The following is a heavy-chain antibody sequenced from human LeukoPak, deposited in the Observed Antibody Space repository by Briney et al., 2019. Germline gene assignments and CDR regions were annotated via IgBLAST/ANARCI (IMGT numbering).Heavy chain of an antibody. CDR2: INHSGST. Sequence: SETLSLTCAVYGGSFSGYYWSWIRQPPGKGLEWIGEINHSGSTNYNPSLKSRVTISVDTSKNQFSLKLSSVTAADTAVYYCARNNLYYDILTGYYYYFDYWGQGTLVTVSS. CDR3: ARNNLYYDILTGYYYYFDY. D-gene: IGHD3-9*01. J-gene: IGHJ4*02. V-gene: IGHV4-34*01. CDR1: GGSFSGYY.